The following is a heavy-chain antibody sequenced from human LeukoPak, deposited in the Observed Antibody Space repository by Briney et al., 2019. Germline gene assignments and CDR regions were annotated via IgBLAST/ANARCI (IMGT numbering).Heavy chain of an antibody. V-gene: IGHV4-38-2*02. CDR3: ARDSTTNAFDI. CDR1: GYCISSGYY. CDR2: IYHSGST. D-gene: IGHD4-17*01. J-gene: IGHJ3*02. Sequence: SETLSLTCTVSGYCISSGYYWGWIRQPPGKGLEWIGSIYHSGSTYYNPSLKSRVTISVDTSKNQFSLKLSSVTAADTAVYYCARDSTTNAFDIWGQGTMVTVSS.